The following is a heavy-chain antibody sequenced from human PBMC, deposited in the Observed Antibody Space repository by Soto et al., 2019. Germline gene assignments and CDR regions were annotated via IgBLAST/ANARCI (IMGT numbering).Heavy chain of an antibody. D-gene: IGHD1-26*01. Sequence: SETLSLTCTVSGGSISSYYWSWIRQPPGKGLEWIGYIYYSGSTNYNPSLKSRVTISVDTSKNQFSLELTSVTAADTAVYYCARRYGGNFDYWGQGTLVTVSS. CDR2: IYYSGST. CDR3: ARRYGGNFDY. J-gene: IGHJ4*02. CDR1: GGSISSYY. V-gene: IGHV4-59*01.